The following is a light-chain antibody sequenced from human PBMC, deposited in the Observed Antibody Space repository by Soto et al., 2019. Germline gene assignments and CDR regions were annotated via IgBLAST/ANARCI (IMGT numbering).Light chain of an antibody. CDR3: AAWDDSLSGVV. V-gene: IGLV1-47*01. J-gene: IGLJ2*01. CDR1: SSNIGRSY. Sequence: QSVLTQPPSASGTPGQRVTISCSGSSSNIGRSYVFWYKQLPGTAPRLLIYRNNQRPSGVPDRFAGSKSGTGASLAISGLGSDDEAVYYGAAWDDSLSGVVFGGGTKLTVL. CDR2: RNN.